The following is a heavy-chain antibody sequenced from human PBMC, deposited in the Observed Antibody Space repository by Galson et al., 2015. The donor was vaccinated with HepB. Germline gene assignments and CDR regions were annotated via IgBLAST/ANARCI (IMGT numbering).Heavy chain of an antibody. CDR1: GFTFSSYA. J-gene: IGHJ6*02. CDR3: ARERNYDLWSGYYTTTNSHYYAMDV. CDR2: ISYDGGNK. D-gene: IGHD3-3*01. V-gene: IGHV3-30*03. Sequence: SLRLSCAASGFTFSSYAMHWVRQAPGKGLEWVAVISYDGGNKYYGDSVKGRFTISRDNYNNILYLQMNSLRAEDTAVYYCARERNYDLWSGYYTTTNSHYYAMDVWGQGTTVTVSS.